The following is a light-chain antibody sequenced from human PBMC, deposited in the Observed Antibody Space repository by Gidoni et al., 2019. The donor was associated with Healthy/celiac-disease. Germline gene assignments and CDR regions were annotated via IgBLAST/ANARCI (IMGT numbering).Light chain of an antibody. Sequence: EIVMTQSPATLSVSPGERATLSCWASQGVSSNLAWYQQKPGQAPRLLIYGASTRATGIPARFSGSGSGTEFTLTISSLQSEDFAVYYCQQYNNWPPTFGGXTRVEIK. CDR2: GAS. V-gene: IGKV3-15*01. CDR3: QQYNNWPPT. CDR1: QGVSSN. J-gene: IGKJ4*01.